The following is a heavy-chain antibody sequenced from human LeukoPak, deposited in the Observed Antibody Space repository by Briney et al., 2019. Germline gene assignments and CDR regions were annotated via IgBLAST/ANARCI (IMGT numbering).Heavy chain of an antibody. J-gene: IGHJ5*02. CDR3: AKAPAQEYSSSKNLFYNCFAP. CDR1: GFTFSSYA. CDR2: ISGSGGST. Sequence: PGGSLRLSCAASGFTFSSYAMSWVRQAPGKGLEWVSAISGSGGSTYYADSVKGRFTISRDNSKNTLYLQMNSLRAEDTAVYYCAKAPAQEYSSSKNLFYNCFAPWGREPLVTVSS. D-gene: IGHD6-13*01. V-gene: IGHV3-23*01.